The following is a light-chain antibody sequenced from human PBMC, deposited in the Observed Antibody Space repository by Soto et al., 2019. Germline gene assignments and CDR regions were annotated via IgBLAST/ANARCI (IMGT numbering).Light chain of an antibody. V-gene: IGKV3D-15*01. CDR1: QSVFSS. J-gene: IGKJ1*01. Sequence: EIVMTQSPATLSVSPGERATLSCRASQSVFSSVAWYQQKPGQAPRLLVYVASTGATGIPGRFSGSGSGTDFALTIRSLQYEDFSVYYCQQYQYLPPTFGQGTKVEIK. CDR3: QQYQYLPPT. CDR2: VAS.